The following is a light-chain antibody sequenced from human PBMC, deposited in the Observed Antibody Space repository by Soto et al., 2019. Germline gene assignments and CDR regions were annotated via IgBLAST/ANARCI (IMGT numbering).Light chain of an antibody. J-gene: IGKJ5*01. CDR1: QGIRNS. V-gene: IGKV1-39*01. CDR2: DAS. CDR3: QQSYSTSIT. Sequence: IQMTQSPSSLSASVGDTVTITCRASQGIRNSLNWYQQKPGKAPKLLIYDASTLQSGVPSRFSGGGSGTDFTLTISSLQPEDFTSYYCQQSYSTSITFGQGTRLEIK.